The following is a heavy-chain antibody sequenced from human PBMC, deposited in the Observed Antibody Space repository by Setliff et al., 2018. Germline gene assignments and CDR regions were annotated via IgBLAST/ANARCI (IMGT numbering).Heavy chain of an antibody. D-gene: IGHD3-16*01. CDR2: INPSRGAT. V-gene: IGHV1-2*06. CDR3: ARDGGGDSDAFDI. CDR1: GYTFTGYY. Sequence: ASVKVSCKASGYTFTGYYMYWVRQAPGQGLEWMGRINPSRGATIYAQKFQGRVTMTSDTSISTAYMELGRLRSDDTAVYFCARDGGGDSDAFDIWGQGTMGTVSS. J-gene: IGHJ3*02.